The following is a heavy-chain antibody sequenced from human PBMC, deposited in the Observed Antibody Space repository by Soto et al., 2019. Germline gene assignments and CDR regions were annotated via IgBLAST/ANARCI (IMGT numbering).Heavy chain of an antibody. CDR3: ARDGDYGDYVGWFDP. Sequence: SETLSLTCTVSGGSISSYYWSWIRQPPGKGLEWIGYIYYSGSTNYNPSLKSRVTISVDTSKNQFSLKLSSVTAADMAVYYCARDGDYGDYVGWFDPWGQGTLVTVSS. D-gene: IGHD4-17*01. J-gene: IGHJ5*02. CDR2: IYYSGST. CDR1: GGSISSYY. V-gene: IGHV4-59*01.